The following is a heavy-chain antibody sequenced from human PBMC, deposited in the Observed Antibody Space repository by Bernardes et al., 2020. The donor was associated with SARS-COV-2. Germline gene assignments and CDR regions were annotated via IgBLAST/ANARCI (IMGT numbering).Heavy chain of an antibody. J-gene: IGHJ4*02. V-gene: IGHV3-21*01. CDR1: EFTFDTRG. Sequence: GSLRLSCASSEFTFDTRGMTWVRQAPGKGLEWVSTITYTDYSTYGESVRGRFTISRDNAKKSLYLQMNSLRDEDTAVYYCARDGSGWSRDVWGQGTLVTVSS. D-gene: IGHD6-19*01. CDR3: ARDGSGWSRDV. CDR2: TITYTDYS.